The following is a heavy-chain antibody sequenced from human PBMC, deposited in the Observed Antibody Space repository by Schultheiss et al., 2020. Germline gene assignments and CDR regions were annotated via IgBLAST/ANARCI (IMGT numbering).Heavy chain of an antibody. CDR2: MNPNSGNT. J-gene: IGHJ6*02. Sequence: ASVKVSCKASGGTFTSYYMHWVRQATGQGLEWMGWMNPNSGNTGYAQKFQGRVTMTRDTSISTAYMELSRLRSDDTAVYYCARDYSTDYGDYYGMDVWGQGTTVTISS. V-gene: IGHV1-2*02. CDR3: ARDYSTDYGDYYGMDV. CDR1: GGTFTSYY. D-gene: IGHD4-17*01.